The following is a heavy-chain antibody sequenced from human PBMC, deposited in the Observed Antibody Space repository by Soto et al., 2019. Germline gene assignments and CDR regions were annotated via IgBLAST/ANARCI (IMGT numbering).Heavy chain of an antibody. CDR1: GDSFNDYY. V-gene: IGHV1-2*04. CDR3: ARESGGATATLDYYYFYMDV. J-gene: IGHJ6*03. CDR2: INPNSGVT. D-gene: IGHD5-12*01. Sequence: GASVKVSCKSSGDSFNDYYLHWVXQAPGQGLEWMGWINPNSGVTKYAQKFQGWVTMTRDTSIRTVYMELSRLRSDDTAVYYCARESGGATATLDYYYFYMDVWGKGTTVTVSS.